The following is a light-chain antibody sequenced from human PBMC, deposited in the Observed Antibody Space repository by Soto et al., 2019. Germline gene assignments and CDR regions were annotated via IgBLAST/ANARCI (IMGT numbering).Light chain of an antibody. V-gene: IGLV2-14*03. CDR2: GVT. CDR1: HNDIGTYDY. J-gene: IGLJ1*01. CDR3: SSFTSNRIYV. Sequence: QSALTEPASLSGSPGQSITISCTGNHNDIGTYDYVSWYQQHPGRAPRLLIHGVTTRPSGISDRFSASKSGLTASLTISGLQPEDEADYYCSSFTSNRIYVFGPGTKVTV.